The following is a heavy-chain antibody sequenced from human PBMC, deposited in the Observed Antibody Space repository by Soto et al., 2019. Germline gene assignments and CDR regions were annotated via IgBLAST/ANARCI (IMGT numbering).Heavy chain of an antibody. J-gene: IGHJ3*02. D-gene: IGHD2-15*01. CDR1: GFIVSDTY. V-gene: IGHV3-66*01. CDR2: ISNRGDT. Sequence: PGGSLRLSCTASGFIVSDTYVNWGRQAPGKGLEWVSVISNRGDTHYADSVRGRFSLSRDISDNTLHLQMNNLRVEDTAVYYCAREPRYCRGGSCSITGDAYDIWGQGTMVTVSS. CDR3: AREPRYCRGGSCSITGDAYDI.